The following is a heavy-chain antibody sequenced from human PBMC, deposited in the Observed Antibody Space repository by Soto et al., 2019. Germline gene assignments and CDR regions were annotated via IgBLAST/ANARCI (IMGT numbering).Heavy chain of an antibody. CDR2: IYYSGST. J-gene: IGHJ4*02. CDR1: GGSISSGGYY. CDR3: ARYRPNYSTPDGDFDY. V-gene: IGHV4-31*03. Sequence: SETLSLTCTVSGGSISSGGYYWSWIRQHPGKGLEWIGYIYYSGSTYYNPSLKSRVTISVDTSKNQFSLKLSSVTAADTAVYYCARYRPNYSTPDGDFDYWGQGTLVTVSS. D-gene: IGHD4-4*01.